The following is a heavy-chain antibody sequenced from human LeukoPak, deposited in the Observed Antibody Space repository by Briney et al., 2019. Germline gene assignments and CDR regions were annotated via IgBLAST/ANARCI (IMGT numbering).Heavy chain of an antibody. CDR2: ISYDGSNK. CDR3: AREVYYDSSGFDY. V-gene: IGHV3-30-3*01. D-gene: IGHD3-22*01. Sequence: GSLRLSCAASGFTFSSYAMHWVRQAPGKGLEWVAVISYDGSNKYYADSVKGRFTISRDNSKNTLYLQMNSLRAEDTAVYYCAREVYYDSSGFDYWGQGTLVTVSS. J-gene: IGHJ4*02. CDR1: GFTFSSYA.